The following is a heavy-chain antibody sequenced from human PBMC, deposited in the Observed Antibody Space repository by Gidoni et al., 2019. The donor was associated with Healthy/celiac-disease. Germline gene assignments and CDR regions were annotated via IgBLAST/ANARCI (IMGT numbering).Heavy chain of an antibody. CDR2: IYYSGST. CDR1: GGSISRGGYY. V-gene: IGHV4-31*03. Sequence: QVQLQESGPGLVKPSQTLSLTCTVSGGSISRGGYYWSWIRQHPGKGLEWIGYIYYSGSTYYNPSLKSRVTISVDTSKNQFSLKLSSVTAADTAVYYCAGEYYYDSSGYYYGYWGQGTLVTVSS. J-gene: IGHJ4*02. CDR3: AGEYYYDSSGYYYGY. D-gene: IGHD3-22*01.